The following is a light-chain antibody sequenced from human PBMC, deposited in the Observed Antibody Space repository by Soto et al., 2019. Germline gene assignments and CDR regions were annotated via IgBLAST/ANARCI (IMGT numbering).Light chain of an antibody. CDR2: KAS. J-gene: IGKJ1*01. Sequence: DIQMTQSPSTLSASVGDRVTITCRASQSIDTWLAWYQQKPGKVPKVLIYKASNLESGVPSRFSGSGSGTEFTLTISSLHPDDVATYYCQQYRINWTFGQGTKLEIK. CDR1: QSIDTW. V-gene: IGKV1-5*03. CDR3: QQYRINWT.